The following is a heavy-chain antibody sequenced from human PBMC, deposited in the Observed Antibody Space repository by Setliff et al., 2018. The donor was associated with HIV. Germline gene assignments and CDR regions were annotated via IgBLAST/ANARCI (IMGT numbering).Heavy chain of an antibody. V-gene: IGHV4-39*07. CDR3: ARDGIYDYSNYVDAFDI. Sequence: SETLSLTCTVSGGSISSSSYYWGWIRQPPGKGLEWIGSIYYSGSAYYSPSLKSRVTISVDTSKNQFSLKLSSVTAADTAVYYCARDGIYDYSNYVDAFDIWGQGTMVTVSS. CDR2: IYYSGSA. J-gene: IGHJ3*02. D-gene: IGHD4-4*01. CDR1: GGSISSSSYY.